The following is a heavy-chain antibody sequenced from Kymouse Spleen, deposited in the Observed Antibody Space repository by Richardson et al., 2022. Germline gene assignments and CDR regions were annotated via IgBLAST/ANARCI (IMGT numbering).Heavy chain of an antibody. V-gene: IGHV1-3*01. Sequence: QVQLVQSGAEVKKPGASVKVSCKASGYTFTSYAMHWVRQAPGQRLEWMGWINAGNGNTKYSQKFQGRVTITRDTSASTAYMELSSLRSEDTAVYYCARDYYGSGSYPCLDYWGQGTLVTVSS. J-gene: IGHJ4*02. D-gene: IGHD3-10*01. CDR1: GYTFTSYA. CDR3: ARDYYGSGSYPCLDY. CDR2: INAGNGNT.